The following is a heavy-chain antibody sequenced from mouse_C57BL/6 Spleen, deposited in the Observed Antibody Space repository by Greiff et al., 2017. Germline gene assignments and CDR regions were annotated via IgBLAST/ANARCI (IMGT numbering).Heavy chain of an antibody. V-gene: IGHV1-19*01. Sequence: VQLQQSGPVLVKPGASVKMSCKASGYTFTDYYMNWVKQSHGKSLEWIGVINPYNGGPSYNTKFKGKATLTVDKSSSTAYMELNSLTSEDSAVYYCARSGGSSYLDDWGQGTTLTDSS. CDR2: INPYNGGP. D-gene: IGHD1-1*01. CDR3: ARSGGSSYLDD. CDR1: GYTFTDYY. J-gene: IGHJ2*01.